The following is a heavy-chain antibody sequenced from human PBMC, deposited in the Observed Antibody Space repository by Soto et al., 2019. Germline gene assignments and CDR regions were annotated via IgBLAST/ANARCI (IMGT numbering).Heavy chain of an antibody. CDR2: INHSGST. J-gene: IGHJ4*02. Sequence: SETLSLTCAVYGRSFSGYYWSWIRQPPGKGLEWIGEINHSGSTNYNPSLKSRVTISVDTSQNQFSLNLSSVTAADTAVYYCARAYGGNSGVFDYWGQGTQVT. V-gene: IGHV4-34*01. D-gene: IGHD4-17*01. CDR1: GRSFSGYY. CDR3: ARAYGGNSGVFDY.